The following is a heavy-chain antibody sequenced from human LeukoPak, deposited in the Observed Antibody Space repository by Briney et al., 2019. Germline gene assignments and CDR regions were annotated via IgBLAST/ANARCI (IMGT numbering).Heavy chain of an antibody. CDR1: GFTFSRYS. V-gene: IGHV3-21*01. Sequence: PGGSLRLSCAASGFTFSRYSMNWVRQAPGKGLEWVSSISGSGIYKYYADSVKGRFTISRDNAKNSLYLQMNSLRAEDTAVYYCARDFYDSSGYYYDYWGQGTLVTVSS. CDR3: ARDFYDSSGYYYDY. J-gene: IGHJ4*02. CDR2: ISGSGIYK. D-gene: IGHD3-22*01.